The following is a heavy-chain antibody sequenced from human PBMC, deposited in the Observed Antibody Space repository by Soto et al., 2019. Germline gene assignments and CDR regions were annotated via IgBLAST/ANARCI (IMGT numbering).Heavy chain of an antibody. CDR2: INPKTAAT. Sequence: QVQLGQSGAEVKKSGASVKVSCKASGYTFSDDFIQWLRQAPGQGLEWVAWINPKTAATNYAKKFQDRVTLTSDTSFSTADLELTRLRPDDTAVYYCARIKWGLDYYSGMDVWGQGTAVTVSS. CDR1: GYTFSDDF. J-gene: IGHJ6*02. CDR3: ARIKWGLDYYSGMDV. V-gene: IGHV1-2*02. D-gene: IGHD1-26*01.